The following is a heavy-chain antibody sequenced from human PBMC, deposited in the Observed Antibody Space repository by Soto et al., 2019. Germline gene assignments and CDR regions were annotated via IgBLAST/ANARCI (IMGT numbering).Heavy chain of an antibody. V-gene: IGHV3-7*01. Sequence: GSLRLSCVASGFTFTNFWMRWVRQAPGKGLEWVANIKADGSEKRYVDSVKGRFTISRDNAKNSVYLQMNSLRVEDTALYYCGRDEVRNGVGVWGQGTTVTVSS. J-gene: IGHJ6*02. CDR1: GFTFTNFW. CDR2: IKADGSEK. CDR3: GRDEVRNGVGV.